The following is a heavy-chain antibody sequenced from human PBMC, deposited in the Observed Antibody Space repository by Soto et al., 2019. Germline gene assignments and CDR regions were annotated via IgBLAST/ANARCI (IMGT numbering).Heavy chain of an antibody. J-gene: IGHJ4*02. Sequence: EVQLVESGGGSVQPGRSLRLSCAASGFSFDAYGMHWVRQCPGKGLEWVSGISWNSGDIYYADSVKGRFTISRDNAKRSLYLQMNSLRTEDTALYYCAKDNDLDRDGPFDYWGQGILVTVSS. D-gene: IGHD2-2*03. CDR3: AKDNDLDRDGPFDY. CDR1: GFSFDAYG. CDR2: ISWNSGDI. V-gene: IGHV3-9*01.